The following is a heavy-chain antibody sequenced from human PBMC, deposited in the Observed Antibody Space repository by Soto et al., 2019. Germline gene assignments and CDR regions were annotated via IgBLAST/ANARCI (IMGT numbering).Heavy chain of an antibody. V-gene: IGHV1-69*13. CDR1: GGTFSSYA. J-gene: IGHJ6*02. CDR3: ARGGGGYYYYGMDV. Sequence: ASVKVSCKASGGTFSSYAISWVRQAPGQGLEWMGGIIPIFGTANYAQKFQGRVTITADESTSTAYMELSSLRSEDTAVYYCARGGGGYYYYGMDVWGQGTTVTVSS. CDR2: IIPIFGTA. D-gene: IGHD2-15*01.